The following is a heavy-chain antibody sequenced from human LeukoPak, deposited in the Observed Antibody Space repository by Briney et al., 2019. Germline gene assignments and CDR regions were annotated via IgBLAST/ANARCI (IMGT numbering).Heavy chain of an antibody. CDR3: ARHPDYYDSSGYYYVGPDAFDI. CDR1: GGSISSSSYS. J-gene: IGHJ3*02. D-gene: IGHD3-22*01. Sequence: SETLSLTCTVSGGSISSSSYSWGWIRQPPGKGREGIGSIYYSGGTYYNPSLKSRVTISVDTSKNQFSLKLSSVTAADTAVYYCARHPDYYDSSGYYYVGPDAFDIWGQGTMVTVSS. V-gene: IGHV4-39*01. CDR2: IYYSGGT.